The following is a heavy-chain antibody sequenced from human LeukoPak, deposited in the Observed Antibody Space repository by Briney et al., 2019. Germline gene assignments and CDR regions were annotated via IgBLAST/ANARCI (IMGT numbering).Heavy chain of an antibody. J-gene: IGHJ4*02. CDR1: GGSFSGYY. CDR3: VRYCSSTSCYTGLDY. V-gene: IGHV4-34*01. Sequence: SETLSLTCAVYGGSFSGYYWSWIRQPPGKGLEWIGEINHSGSTNYNPSLKSRVTISVDTSKNQFSLKLSSVTAADTAVYYCVRYCSSTSCYTGLDYWGQGTLVTVSS. CDR2: INHSGST. D-gene: IGHD2-2*02.